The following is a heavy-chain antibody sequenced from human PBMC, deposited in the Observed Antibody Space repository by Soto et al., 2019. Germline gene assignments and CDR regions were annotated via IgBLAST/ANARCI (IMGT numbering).Heavy chain of an antibody. V-gene: IGHV3-20*04. J-gene: IGHJ3*02. CDR1: GFTFDDYG. CDR2: INWNGGST. Sequence: SLRLSCAASGFTFDDYGMSWVRQAPGKGLEWVSGINWNGGSTGYADSVKGRFTISRDNAKNSLYLQMNSLRAEDTALYYCARVTPITMLVGALAIWAQGTMVPVSS. CDR3: ARVTPITMLVGALAI. D-gene: IGHD3-22*01.